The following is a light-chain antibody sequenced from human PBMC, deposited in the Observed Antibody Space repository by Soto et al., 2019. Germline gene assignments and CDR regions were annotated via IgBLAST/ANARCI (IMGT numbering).Light chain of an antibody. Sequence: QSALTQPPSASGSPGQSGTISCTGTSSDVGGYNYVSWYQQHPGKAPKLMIYEVSKRPSGVPDRFSGSKSGNTASLTVSGLQAEDEDDYYCSSYAGSNNLVFGGGTKLTVL. V-gene: IGLV2-8*01. J-gene: IGLJ2*01. CDR3: SSYAGSNNLV. CDR2: EVS. CDR1: SSDVGGYNY.